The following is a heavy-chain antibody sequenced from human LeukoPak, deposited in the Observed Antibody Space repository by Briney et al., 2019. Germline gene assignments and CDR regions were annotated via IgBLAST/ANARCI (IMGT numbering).Heavy chain of an antibody. D-gene: IGHD3-16*01. V-gene: IGHV3-74*01. CDR3: ARGGQGAVDY. Sequence: QPGGSLRLXCAASGFTFSSNWMHWVRQAPGKGLVWVSYVNTDGSATTYADSVKGRFTISRDNAKNTLYLQMNSLRAEDTAVYYCARGGQGAVDYWGQGTLVTVSS. CDR1: GFTFSSNW. J-gene: IGHJ4*02. CDR2: VNTDGSAT.